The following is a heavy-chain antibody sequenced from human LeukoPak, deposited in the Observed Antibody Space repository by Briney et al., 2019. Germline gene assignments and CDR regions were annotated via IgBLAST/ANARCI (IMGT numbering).Heavy chain of an antibody. CDR3: AIGPLPSG. V-gene: IGHV1-69-2*01. Sequence: GATVKISCKASGYTFTDYYIHWVQQAPGKGLEWMGRVDPEDGETVYAEKFQDTLTVTADTSTDTVYMELSNLRSEDTAVYYCAIGPLPSGWGQGTLVTVSS. D-gene: IGHD2-15*01. CDR2: VDPEDGET. CDR1: GYTFTDYY. J-gene: IGHJ4*02.